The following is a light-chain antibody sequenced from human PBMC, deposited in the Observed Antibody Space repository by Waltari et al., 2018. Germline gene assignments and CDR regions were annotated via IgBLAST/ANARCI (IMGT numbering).Light chain of an antibody. CDR3: QQSYSTIT. CDR1: QSIRSY. CDR2: AAS. V-gene: IGKV1-39*01. Sequence: DIQMTQSPSSLSASVGDRVTITCRASQSIRSYLNWYQQKPGKAPNLLIYAASSLQSGVPSRFSGSGSETDFTLTISSLQPEDFATYYCQQSYSTITCGGGTKVEIK. J-gene: IGKJ4*01.